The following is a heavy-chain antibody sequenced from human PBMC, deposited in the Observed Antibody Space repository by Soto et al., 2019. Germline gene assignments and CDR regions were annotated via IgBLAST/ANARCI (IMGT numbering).Heavy chain of an antibody. CDR1: GYTFTGYY. Sequence: QVQLVQSGAEVKKPGASVKVSCKASGYTFTGYYMHWVRQAPGQGLEWMGWINPNRGGTNYAQKFQSMCTMTRDTSISTAYLELSRLRSDDTAVYYCARAWCGSCYYGMDVWGQGTTVTVSS. CDR3: ARAWCGSCYYGMDV. D-gene: IGHD2-15*01. V-gene: IGHV1-2*02. J-gene: IGHJ6*02. CDR2: INPNRGGT.